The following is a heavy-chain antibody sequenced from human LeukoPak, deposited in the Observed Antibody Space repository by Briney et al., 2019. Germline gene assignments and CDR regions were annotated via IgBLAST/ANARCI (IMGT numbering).Heavy chain of an antibody. Sequence: GGSLRLSCAASGFTFSSYGMHWVRQAPGKGLEWVAVIWYDGSNKYYADSVKGRFTISRDNSKNSLYLQMNSLRDEDTAVYYCARDSWLRFLFDYWGQGTLVTVSS. J-gene: IGHJ4*02. CDR3: ARDSWLRFLFDY. CDR2: IWYDGSNK. D-gene: IGHD5-12*01. CDR1: GFTFSSYG. V-gene: IGHV3-33*01.